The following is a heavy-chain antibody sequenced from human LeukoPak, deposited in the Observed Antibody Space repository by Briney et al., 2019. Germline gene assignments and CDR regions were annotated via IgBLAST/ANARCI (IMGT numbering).Heavy chain of an antibody. D-gene: IGHD2-2*01. CDR1: GGSISSYY. Sequence: SETLSLTCTVSGGSISSYYWSWIRQPPGKGLECIGYIYYSGSTNYNPSLKSRVTISVDTSKNQFSLKLSSVTAADTAVYYCARPLVPAATNYYYYYMDVWGKGTTVTVSS. CDR3: ARPLVPAATNYYYYYMDV. CDR2: IYYSGST. J-gene: IGHJ6*03. V-gene: IGHV4-59*08.